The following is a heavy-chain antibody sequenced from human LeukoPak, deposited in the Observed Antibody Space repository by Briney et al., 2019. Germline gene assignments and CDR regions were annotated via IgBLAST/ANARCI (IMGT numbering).Heavy chain of an antibody. CDR2: TSGSGGST. V-gene: IGHV3-23*01. CDR3: AKGYDFWSGDFDY. D-gene: IGHD3-3*01. J-gene: IGHJ4*02. CDR1: GFTFSSYA. Sequence: GGSLRLSCAASGFTFSSYAMSWVRQAPGKGLEWVSATSGSGGSTYYADSVKGRFTISRDNSKNTLYLQMNSPRAEDTAVYYCAKGYDFWSGDFDYWGQGTLVTVSS.